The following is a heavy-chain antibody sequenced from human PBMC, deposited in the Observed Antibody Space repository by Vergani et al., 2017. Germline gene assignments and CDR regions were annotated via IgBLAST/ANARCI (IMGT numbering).Heavy chain of an antibody. CDR3: ARDPEVNNWNYYFDY. V-gene: IGHV3-21*01. D-gene: IGHD1-7*01. CDR1: GFTFSSYS. J-gene: IGHJ4*02. CDR2: ISSSSSYI. Sequence: EVQLVESGGGLVKPGGSLRLSCAASGFTFSSYSMNWVRQAPGKGLEWVSTISSSSSYIYYADSVKGRFTISRDNAKNSLYLQMNSLRAEDTAVYYCARDPEVNNWNYYFDYWGQGTLVTVSS.